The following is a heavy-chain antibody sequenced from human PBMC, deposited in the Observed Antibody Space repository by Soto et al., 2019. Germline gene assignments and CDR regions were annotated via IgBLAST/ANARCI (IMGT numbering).Heavy chain of an antibody. V-gene: IGHV4-4*02. J-gene: IGHJ4*02. CDR3: ARHPGYYDILTGYTTYYFDY. Sequence: SETLSLTCTVSGVPISSSSWWTWVRQPPGKGLDWIGEIYHSGSTNYNPSLKSRVAISVDKSKNQFSLKLTSVTAADTAVYYCARHPGYYDILTGYTTYYFDYWGQGILVTVSS. CDR2: IYHSGST. CDR1: GVPISSSSW. D-gene: IGHD3-9*01.